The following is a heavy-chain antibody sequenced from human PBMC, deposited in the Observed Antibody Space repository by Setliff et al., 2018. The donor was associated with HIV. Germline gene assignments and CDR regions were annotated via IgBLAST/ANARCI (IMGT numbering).Heavy chain of an antibody. J-gene: IGHJ5*01. V-gene: IGHV1-3*01. CDR3: ARTDYDSGKSVLDS. D-gene: IGHD3-10*01. Sequence: GASVKVSCKASGFTFSKSAIHWVRQAPGQRLELMAWNNAANGHAKYSQKFQGRVTITRDTSATIAYMELSSLTSEDTALYFCARTDYDSGKSVLDSWGQGTLVTVSS. CDR1: GFTFSKSA. CDR2: NNAANGHA.